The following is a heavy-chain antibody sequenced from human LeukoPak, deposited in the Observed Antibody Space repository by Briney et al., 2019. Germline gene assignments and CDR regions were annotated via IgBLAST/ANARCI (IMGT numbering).Heavy chain of an antibody. J-gene: IGHJ3*02. V-gene: IGHV5-51*01. CDR3: ARHKPLPYCSGGSCYPNAFDI. D-gene: IGHD2-15*01. CDR2: IYPGDSDT. Sequence: GGSLKISCKGSGCRFTSYWIGWVRQMPGKGLEGMGIIYPGDSDTRYSPSFQGQVTISADKSISTAYLQWSSLKASDTAMYYCARHKPLPYCSGGSCYPNAFDIWGQGTMVTVSS. CDR1: GCRFTSYW.